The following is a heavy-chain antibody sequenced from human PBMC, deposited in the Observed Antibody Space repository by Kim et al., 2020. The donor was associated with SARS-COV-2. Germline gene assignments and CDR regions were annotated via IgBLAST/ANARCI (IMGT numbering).Heavy chain of an antibody. V-gene: IGHV4-4*07. J-gene: IGHJ2*01. CDR3: ARAGHYSSSWTRDWYFDL. CDR1: GGSISSYY. D-gene: IGHD6-13*01. CDR2: IYTSGST. Sequence: SETLSLTCTVSGGSISSYYWSWIRQPAGKGLEWIGRIYTSGSTNYNPSLKSRVTMSVDTSKNQFSLKLSSVTAADTAVYYCARAGHYSSSWTRDWYFDLWGRGTLVTVSS.